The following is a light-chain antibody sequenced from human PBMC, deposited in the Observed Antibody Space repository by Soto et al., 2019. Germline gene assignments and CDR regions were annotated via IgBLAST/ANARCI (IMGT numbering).Light chain of an antibody. Sequence: QSVLTQPASVSGSPGQSITISCTGTSSDVGGYNYVSWYQQRPGKAPKLMIYEVNYRPSGVSNRFSGSKSGNTASLTISGLQAEDEADYYCSSYTSSSTGVFGTGTKVTVL. J-gene: IGLJ1*01. V-gene: IGLV2-14*01. CDR1: SSDVGGYNY. CDR2: EVN. CDR3: SSYTSSSTGV.